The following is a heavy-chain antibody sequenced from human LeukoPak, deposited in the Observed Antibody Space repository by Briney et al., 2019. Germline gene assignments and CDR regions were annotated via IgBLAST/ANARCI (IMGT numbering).Heavy chain of an antibody. CDR3: ARDYCSSTSCLFDY. V-gene: IGHV1-2*06. D-gene: IGHD2-2*01. Sequence: GASVKVSCKASGYTFTGYHMHWVRQAPGQGLEWMGRINPNSGDTNYAQKFQGRVTMTRDTSISTAYMELGRLRFDDTAVYYCARDYCSSTSCLFDYWGQGTLVTVSS. CDR1: GYTFTGYH. J-gene: IGHJ4*02. CDR2: INPNSGDT.